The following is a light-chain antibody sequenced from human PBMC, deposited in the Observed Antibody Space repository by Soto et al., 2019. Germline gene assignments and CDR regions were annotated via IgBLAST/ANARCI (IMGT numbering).Light chain of an antibody. CDR3: CSYAGSSTYV. Sequence: QSVLTQPASVSGSPGQSITISCTGTSGDVGTYNLVSWYQQLPGQAPKLLLYDGTKRPSGVSIRCSGAKSGNTASLTISGLLADDEAAYYCCSYAGSSTYVFGTGTKVTVL. J-gene: IGLJ1*01. CDR2: DGT. V-gene: IGLV2-23*01. CDR1: SGDVGTYNL.